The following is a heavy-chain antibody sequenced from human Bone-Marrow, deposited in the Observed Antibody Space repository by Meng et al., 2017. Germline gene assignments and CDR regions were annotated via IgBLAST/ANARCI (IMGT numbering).Heavy chain of an antibody. V-gene: IGHV1-2*02. Sequence: ASVKVSCKPSGYNFPDYYIHWVRQAPGQGLEWMGWINPNSGGTNYAQKFQGRVTMTRDTSISTAYMELSRLRSDDTAVYYCAREEDPTRLRYFDWLASYYYYGMDVWDQGTTVTVSS. J-gene: IGHJ6*02. CDR1: GYNFPDYY. CDR3: AREEDPTRLRYFDWLASYYYYGMDV. CDR2: INPNSGGT. D-gene: IGHD3-9*01.